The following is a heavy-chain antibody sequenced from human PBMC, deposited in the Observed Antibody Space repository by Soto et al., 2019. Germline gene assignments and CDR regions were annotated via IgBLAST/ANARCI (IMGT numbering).Heavy chain of an antibody. D-gene: IGHD3-16*01. CDR3: ATYHGDDWESERHRY. J-gene: IGHJ4*02. Sequence: SETLSLTCTVSGGSISSYYWSWIRQPPGKGLEWIGYIYYSGSTNYNPSLKSRFTISRDNAKNSLYLHMNSLRAEDTAVYYCATYHGDDWESERHRYWGPGTLVTVSS. V-gene: IGHV4-59*03. CDR2: IYYSGST. CDR1: GGSISSYY.